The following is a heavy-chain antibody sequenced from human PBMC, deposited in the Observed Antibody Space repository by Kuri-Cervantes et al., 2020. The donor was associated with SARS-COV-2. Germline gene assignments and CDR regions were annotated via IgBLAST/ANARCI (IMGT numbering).Heavy chain of an antibody. CDR3: ARAPRVDILTGNPLPFDP. CDR2: IYSSGTS. CDR1: GDSISSDGHF. J-gene: IGHJ5*02. V-gene: IGHV4-31*03. D-gene: IGHD3-9*01. Sequence: SETLSPTCTVSGDSISSDGHFWTWIRQPPGKGLEWIGYIYSSGTSHYNPSLKSRVTISVDTSKNKFSLNLSSVTAADTAVYYCARAPRVDILTGNPLPFDPWGQGTLVTVSS.